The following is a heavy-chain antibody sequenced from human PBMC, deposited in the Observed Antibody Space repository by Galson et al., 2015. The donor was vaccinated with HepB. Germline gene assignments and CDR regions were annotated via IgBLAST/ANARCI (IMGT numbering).Heavy chain of an antibody. CDR1: GFTVSSYY. J-gene: IGHJ4*02. D-gene: IGHD2-15*01. CDR3: ARGVSGFNHGGRFDL. Sequence: SLRLSCAASGFTVSSYYMSWVRQAPGKGLEWVSFIYSSGNTYYVDSVKGRFTISRDNSKNTLHLQMNSLRVEDTAVYYCARGVSGFNHGGRFDLWGQGTLVTVSS. CDR2: IYSSGNT. V-gene: IGHV3-53*01.